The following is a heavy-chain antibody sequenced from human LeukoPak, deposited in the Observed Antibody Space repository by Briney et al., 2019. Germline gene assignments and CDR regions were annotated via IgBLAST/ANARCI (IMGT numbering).Heavy chain of an antibody. CDR2: IYHSGST. D-gene: IGHD4-17*01. CDR1: GGSIRSSYYY. J-gene: IGHJ5*02. V-gene: IGHV4-39*07. CDR3: AREGPVTS. Sequence: SETLSLTCTVSGGSIRSSYYYWGWIRQPPGKGLEWIGYIYHSGSTYYNPSLKSRVTISVDRSKNQFSLKLSSVTAADTAVYYCAREGPVTSWGQGTLVTVSS.